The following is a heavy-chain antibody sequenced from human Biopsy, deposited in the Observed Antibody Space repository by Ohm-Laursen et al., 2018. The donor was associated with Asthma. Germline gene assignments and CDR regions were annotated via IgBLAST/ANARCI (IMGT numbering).Heavy chain of an antibody. Sequence: SEKVSCKISGYSLTALSIHWVRQAPGQGLEWMGGHDHEEGGTVNARRFQSRVTMTEDTSTDTAYMELSSLSSDDTAVYYCASDFPKDYVRYNFQFWGQGTLVTVSS. D-gene: IGHD4-17*01. CDR3: ASDFPKDYVRYNFQF. CDR2: HDHEEGGT. V-gene: IGHV1-24*01. CDR1: GYSLTALS. J-gene: IGHJ4*02.